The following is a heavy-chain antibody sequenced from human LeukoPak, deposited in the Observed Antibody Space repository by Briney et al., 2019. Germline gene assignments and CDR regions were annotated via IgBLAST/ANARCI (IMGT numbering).Heavy chain of an antibody. V-gene: IGHV3-74*01. J-gene: IGHJ3*02. D-gene: IGHD4-17*01. CDR2: IKSDGSNT. Sequence: GGSLRLSCAASGFTFSRYWMYWVRQAPGKGLVWVSRIKSDGSNTTYADSVKGRFTISRDNAKNTLYLQMNSLRAEDTAVYYCASGPHRINYYGDLPSDXXXIWGXXTMXTVSS. CDR1: GFTFSRYW. CDR3: ASGPHRINYYGDLPSDXXXI.